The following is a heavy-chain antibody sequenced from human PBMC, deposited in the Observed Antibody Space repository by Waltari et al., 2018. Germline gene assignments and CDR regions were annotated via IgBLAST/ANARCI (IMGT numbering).Heavy chain of an antibody. Sequence: QLQLQESGPGLVKPSETLSLTCTVSGGSISSSSYYWGWIRQPPGKGLEWIGSIYYRGSTYSNPSLKSRVTISVDTSKNQFSLKLSSVTAADTAVYYCARGSAGYYYYYGMDVWGQGTTVTVSS. J-gene: IGHJ6*02. CDR3: ARGSAGYYYYYGMDV. CDR1: GGSISSSSYY. V-gene: IGHV4-39*07. CDR2: IYYRGST.